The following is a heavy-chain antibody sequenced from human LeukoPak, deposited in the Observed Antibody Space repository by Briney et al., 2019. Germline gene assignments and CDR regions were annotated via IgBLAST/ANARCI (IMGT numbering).Heavy chain of an antibody. J-gene: IGHJ6*02. CDR3: ARDPGYDILTGYYIGGMDV. D-gene: IGHD3-9*01. V-gene: IGHV4-59*12. CDR1: GGSISSYY. CDR2: IYYSGST. Sequence: SETLSLTCTVSGGSISSYYWSWIRQPPGKGLEWIGYIYYSGSTNYNPSLKSRVTMSVDTSKSQFSLKLSSVTAADTAVYYCARDPGYDILTGYYIGGMDVWGQGTTVTVSS.